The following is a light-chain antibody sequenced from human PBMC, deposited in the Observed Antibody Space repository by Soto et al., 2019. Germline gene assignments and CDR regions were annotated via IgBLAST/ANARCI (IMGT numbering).Light chain of an antibody. V-gene: IGLV2-8*01. CDR3: CSYAGGNSLV. J-gene: IGLJ3*02. Sequence: QSALTQPPSASGSPGQSVTISCTGTSSDVGAYEYVSWYQQQPGNAPKLIIHEVSKRPSGVPDRFAGSKSGNTASLTVSGLRAEDEADYYCCSYAGGNSLVFGGGTKVTVL. CDR1: SSDVGAYEY. CDR2: EVS.